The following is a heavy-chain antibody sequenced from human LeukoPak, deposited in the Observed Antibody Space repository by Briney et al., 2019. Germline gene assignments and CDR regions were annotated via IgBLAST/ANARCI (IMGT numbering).Heavy chain of an antibody. CDR1: GFTFDDYA. J-gene: IGHJ4*02. D-gene: IGHD1-26*01. CDR2: ISWSSGSI. V-gene: IGHV3-9*01. Sequence: GRSLRLSCAASGFTFDDYAMHWVRQAPGKGLEWVSGISWSSGSIGYADSVKGRFTISRDNAKNSLYLQMNSLRAEDTALYYCAKDTAIGVGAPDYWGQGTLVTVSS. CDR3: AKDTAIGVGAPDY.